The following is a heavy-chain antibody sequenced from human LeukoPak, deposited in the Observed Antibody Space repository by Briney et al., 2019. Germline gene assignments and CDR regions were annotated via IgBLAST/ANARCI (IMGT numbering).Heavy chain of an antibody. CDR2: TKQDGSEK. D-gene: IGHD6-19*01. V-gene: IGHV3-7*02. Sequence: GGSLRLSCADSGFTFSSHWMSWVRQAPGKGLEWVANTKQDGSEKYYVDSVMGRFTISRDNARSSLYLQMDSLRAEDTAVYYCATSTGYSSGWCDYWGQGTLVAVSS. CDR3: ATSTGYSSGWCDY. CDR1: GFTFSSHW. J-gene: IGHJ4*02.